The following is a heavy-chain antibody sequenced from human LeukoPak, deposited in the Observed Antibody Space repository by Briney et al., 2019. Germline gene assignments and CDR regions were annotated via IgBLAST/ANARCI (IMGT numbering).Heavy chain of an antibody. CDR3: ARSTSGWKLDY. D-gene: IGHD6-19*01. CDR1: GLSFSTHA. Sequence: GGSLRLSCTASGLSFSTHALHWVRQAPGEGLEWVAVISYDGTNKYHAKSVKGRFTISRDNSKNTLYLQMNSPRVDDTAVYYCARSTSGWKLDYWGQGTLVTVSS. V-gene: IGHV3-30-3*01. J-gene: IGHJ4*02. CDR2: ISYDGTNK.